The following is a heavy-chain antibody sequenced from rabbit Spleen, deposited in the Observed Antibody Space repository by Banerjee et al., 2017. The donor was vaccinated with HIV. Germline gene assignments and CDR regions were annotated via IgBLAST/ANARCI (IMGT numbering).Heavy chain of an antibody. CDR3: ARDLVAVIGWNFNL. D-gene: IGHD1-1*01. J-gene: IGHJ4*01. Sequence: QSLEESGGDLVKPGASLTLTCTASGVSFSGNSYMCWVRQAPGKGLEWIACINTATGKAVYASWAKGRFTISKTSSTTVTLQMTSLTAADTATYFCARDLVAVIGWNFNLWGQGTLVTVS. CDR1: GVSFSGNSY. V-gene: IGHV1S40*01. CDR2: INTATGKA.